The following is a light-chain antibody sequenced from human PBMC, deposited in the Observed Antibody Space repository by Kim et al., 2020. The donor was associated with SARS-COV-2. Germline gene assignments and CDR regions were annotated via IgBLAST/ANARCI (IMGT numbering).Light chain of an antibody. CDR3: QQRSNRPPVT. CDR2: TAS. CDR1: QSVDTH. J-gene: IGKJ4*01. Sequence: SPGESPPRSCRASQSVDTHLAWYQQKPGQAPRLLIYTASTRAAGIPARFSGSGSGTDFTLTISSLEPEDFAVYYCQQRSNRPPVTFGGGTKVDIK. V-gene: IGKV3-11*01.